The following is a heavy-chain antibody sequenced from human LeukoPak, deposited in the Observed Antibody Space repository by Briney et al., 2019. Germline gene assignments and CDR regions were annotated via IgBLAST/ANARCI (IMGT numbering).Heavy chain of an antibody. J-gene: IGHJ4*02. V-gene: IGHV3-53*01. CDR3: ARVVAAMGGIDY. CDR2: IYSSGST. D-gene: IGHD2-21*02. Sequence: VRQAPXXGLEWVSIIYSSGSTYYADSVKGRFTISRDNSKNTLYLQMNSLRAEDTAVYYCARVVAAMGGIDYWGQGTLVTVSS.